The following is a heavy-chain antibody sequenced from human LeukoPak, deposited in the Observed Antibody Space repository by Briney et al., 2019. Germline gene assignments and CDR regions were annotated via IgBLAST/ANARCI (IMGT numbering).Heavy chain of an antibody. J-gene: IGHJ6*03. CDR1: GFTFSSYG. D-gene: IGHD3-3*01. CDR2: IRYDGSNK. Sequence: PGGSLRLSCAASGFTFSSYGMHWVRQAPGKGLEWVAFIRYDGSNKYYADSVKGRFTISRDNSKNTLYLQMNSLRAEDTAVYYCAKERGDPNYDFWSGFSTLYYYYYYMDVWGKGTTVTVSS. CDR3: AKERGDPNYDFWSGFSTLYYYYYYMDV. V-gene: IGHV3-30*02.